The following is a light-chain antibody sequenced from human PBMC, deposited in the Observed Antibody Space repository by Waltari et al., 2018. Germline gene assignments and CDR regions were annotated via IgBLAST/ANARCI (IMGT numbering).Light chain of an antibody. CDR1: SSNIGSNY. V-gene: IGLV1-47*02. CDR2: YSN. J-gene: IGLJ2*01. CDR3: AAWDNSLSSLL. Sequence: QSVLTQPPSASGAPGQSVTISCSGSSSNIGSNYVYWYQQLPGTAPKLLIYYSNQRPSGVPDRFSGSKSGTSASLAITGLRSEEEADYYCAAWDNSLSSLLFGGGTRLTVL.